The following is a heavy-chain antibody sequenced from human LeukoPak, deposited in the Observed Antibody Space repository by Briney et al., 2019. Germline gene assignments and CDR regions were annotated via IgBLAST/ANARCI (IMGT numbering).Heavy chain of an antibody. J-gene: IGHJ4*02. Sequence: SETLSLTCTVSGGSISSISYYWGWLRQPPGKGLQWIGHIYYSGTDFYNPSLKSRVTISVDTSKNQFSLKLSSVTAADTAVYYCARGAAGPDYWGQGTLVTVSS. D-gene: IGHD6-13*01. V-gene: IGHV4-39*07. CDR1: GGSISSISYY. CDR2: IYYSGTD. CDR3: ARGAAGPDY.